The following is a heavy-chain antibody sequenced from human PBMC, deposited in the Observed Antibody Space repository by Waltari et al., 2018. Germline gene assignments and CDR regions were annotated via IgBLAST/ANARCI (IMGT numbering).Heavy chain of an antibody. D-gene: IGHD3-3*01. CDR1: GGSISSSSYY. CDR2: IYYSGST. V-gene: IGHV4-39*07. Sequence: QLQLQESGPGLVKPSGTLSLTCTVSGGSISSSSYYWGWIRQPPGKGLEWIGSIYYSGSTYYNPSLKSRVTISVDTSKNQFSLKLSSVTAADTAVYYCARGIGFWSGYQNWFDPWGQGTLVTVSS. CDR3: ARGIGFWSGYQNWFDP. J-gene: IGHJ5*02.